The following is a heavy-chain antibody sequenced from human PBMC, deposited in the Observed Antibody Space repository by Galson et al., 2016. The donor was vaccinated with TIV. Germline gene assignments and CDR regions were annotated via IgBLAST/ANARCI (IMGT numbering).Heavy chain of an antibody. D-gene: IGHD3-10*01. V-gene: IGHV4-34*01. CDR1: GGSFRGYY. CDR2: IDDSGSS. Sequence: ETLSLTCGVSGGSFRGYYWTWIRLPPGKGLEWIGEIDDSGSSNSIPSLKSRLTMSVDTSANRFSLQPSSVTAADTAVYYCTRGRFESGSYYNNGFDYWGQGTPVTVSS. CDR3: TRGRFESGSYYNNGFDY. J-gene: IGHJ4*02.